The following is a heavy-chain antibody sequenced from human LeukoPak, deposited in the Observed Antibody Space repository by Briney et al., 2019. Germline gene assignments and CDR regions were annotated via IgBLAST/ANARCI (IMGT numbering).Heavy chain of an antibody. CDR1: GGSFSGYY. J-gene: IGHJ1*01. D-gene: IGHD3-22*01. CDR2: INHSGST. V-gene: IGHV4-34*01. CDR3: ARGDYDSSGYYVEAPFQH. Sequence: SETLSLTCAVYGGSFSGYYWSWIRPPPGKGLEWIGEINHSGSTNYNPSLKSRVTISVDTSKNQFSLKLSSVTAADTAVYYCARGDYDSSGYYVEAPFQHWGQGTLVTVSS.